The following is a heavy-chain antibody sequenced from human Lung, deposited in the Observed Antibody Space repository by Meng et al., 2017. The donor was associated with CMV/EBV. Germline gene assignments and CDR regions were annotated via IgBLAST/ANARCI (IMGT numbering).Heavy chain of an antibody. J-gene: IGHJ3*02. V-gene: IGHV4-39*07. CDR3: ARDIYHTDIVVVRRDAFDI. CDR2: IYYSGST. D-gene: IGHD2-2*01. Sequence: SETLSLXCTVSGGSISSSSYYWGWIRPPPGKGLEWIGSIYYSGSTYYNPSLKSRVTISVDTSKNQFSLKLSSVTAADTAVYYCARDIYHTDIVVVRRDAFDIWXQGTMVTVSS. CDR1: GGSISSSSYY.